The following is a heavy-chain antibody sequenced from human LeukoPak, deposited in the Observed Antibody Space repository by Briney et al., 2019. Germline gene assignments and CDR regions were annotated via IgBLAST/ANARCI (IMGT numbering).Heavy chain of an antibody. CDR1: GASISSYY. V-gene: IGHV4-59*12. CDR2: IYYSGST. D-gene: IGHD2-15*01. CDR3: ARDLGGGSFDF. J-gene: IGHJ4*02. Sequence: SETLSLTCAVSGASISSYYWSWIRQPPGKGLEWIGSIYYSGSTYYSPSLKSRLTMSVDTSKNQFSLKLSSVTAADTAVYYCARDLGGGSFDFWGQGTLVTVSS.